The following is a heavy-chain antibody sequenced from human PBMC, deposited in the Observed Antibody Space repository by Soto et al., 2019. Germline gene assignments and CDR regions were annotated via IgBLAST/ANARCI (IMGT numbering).Heavy chain of an antibody. V-gene: IGHV3-21*01. CDR3: ARDAPIDYYDSSGYSGIFDY. J-gene: IGHJ4*02. CDR2: ISSSSSYI. CDR1: GFTFSSYS. Sequence: PGGSLRLSCAASGFTFSSYSMNWVRQAPGKGLEWVSSISSSSSYIYYADSVKGRFTISRDNAKNSLYLQMNSLRAEDTAVYYCARDAPIDYYDSSGYSGIFDYWGQGTLVTVSS. D-gene: IGHD3-22*01.